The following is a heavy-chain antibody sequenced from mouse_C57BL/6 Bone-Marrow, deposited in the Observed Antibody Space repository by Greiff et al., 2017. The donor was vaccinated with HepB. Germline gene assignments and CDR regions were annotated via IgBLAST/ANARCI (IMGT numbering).Heavy chain of an antibody. V-gene: IGHV1-61*01. D-gene: IGHD5-5*01. CDR2: IYPSDSET. J-gene: IGHJ1*03. CDR3: ARSVYLWYFDV. CDR1: GYTFTSYW. Sequence: LVESGAELMKPGASVKLSCKASGYTFTSYWMDWVKQRPGQGLEWIGNIYPSDSETHYNQKFKDKATLTVDKSSSTAYMQLSSLTSEDSAVYYCARSVYLWYFDVWGTGTTVTVSS.